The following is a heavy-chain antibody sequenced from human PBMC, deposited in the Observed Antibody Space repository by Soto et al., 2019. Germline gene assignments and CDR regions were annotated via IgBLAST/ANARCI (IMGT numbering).Heavy chain of an antibody. V-gene: IGHV1-3*05. D-gene: IGHD2-2*01. CDR1: GYPFSNYA. J-gene: IGHJ6*01. CDR3: ATSTYCSSSTCYEWYGLDV. CDR2: INAGNGNS. Sequence: QVQLVQSGAEEKKPGASVKVSCKASGYPFSNYAMHWVRQAPGQGLEWMGWINAGNGNSKYSQKFQGRVTITRYTSASTAYRELDSVRSEDTAVYYCATSTYCSSSTCYEWYGLDVWGQGTTVTVSS.